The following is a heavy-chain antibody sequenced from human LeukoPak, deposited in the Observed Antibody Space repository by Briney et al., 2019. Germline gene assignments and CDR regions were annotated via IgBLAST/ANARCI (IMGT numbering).Heavy chain of an antibody. D-gene: IGHD6-19*01. J-gene: IGHJ5*02. CDR2: IYYSGST. V-gene: IGHV4-59*01. Sequence: PSETLSLTCTVSGGSISSYYWSWIRQPPGKGLEWIGYIYYSGSTNYNPSLKSRVTISVDTSKNQFSLKLSSVTAADTAVYYCARDSYSSGYLNWFDPWGQGTLVTVSS. CDR3: ARDSYSSGYLNWFDP. CDR1: GGSISSYY.